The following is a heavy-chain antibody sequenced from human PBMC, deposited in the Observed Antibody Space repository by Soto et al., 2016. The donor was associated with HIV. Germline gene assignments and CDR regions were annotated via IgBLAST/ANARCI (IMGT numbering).Heavy chain of an antibody. J-gene: IGHJ4*02. CDR2: ISVYNGNR. CDR3: ARGREDTAILDY. Sequence: QVHLVQSGAEVKQPGASVKVSCKASGYTFNTYGINWVRQAPGQGLEWIGWISVYNGNRDYAQKFQGRVTMTTDTSTTTAYMELRSLRSDDTAVYYCARGREDTAILDYWGQGTRVTISS. V-gene: IGHV1-18*01. D-gene: IGHD5-18*01. CDR1: GYTFNTYG.